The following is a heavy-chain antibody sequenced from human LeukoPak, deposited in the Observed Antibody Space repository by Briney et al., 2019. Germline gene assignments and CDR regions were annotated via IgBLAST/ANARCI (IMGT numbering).Heavy chain of an antibody. D-gene: IGHD2-15*01. CDR2: IYSGGST. J-gene: IGHJ1*01. CDR1: GFTVSSNY. Sequence: PGGSLRLSCAASGFTVSSNYMSWVRQAPGKGLEWVSVIYSGGSTYYADSVEGRFTISRDNSKNTLYLQMNSLRAEDTAVYYCARGTGYCSGGSCLWFQHWGQGTLVTVSS. V-gene: IGHV3-66*01. CDR3: ARGTGYCSGGSCLWFQH.